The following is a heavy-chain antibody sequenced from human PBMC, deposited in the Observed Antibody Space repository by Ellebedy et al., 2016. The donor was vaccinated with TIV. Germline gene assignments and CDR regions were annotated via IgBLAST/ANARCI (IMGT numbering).Heavy chain of an antibody. CDR2: IRQEGDEI. CDR1: GFNFRSYW. Sequence: GESLKISCAASGFNFRSYWMTWVRQAPGKGLEWVAKIRQEGDEIYYVESVKGRFTISRDNAKNSLFLQMNSLRVDDTAVYYCARRASYGDYAVQVNPWFDPWGQGTLFTFSS. CDR3: ARRASYGDYAVQVNPWFDP. D-gene: IGHD4-17*01. J-gene: IGHJ5*02. V-gene: IGHV3-7*01.